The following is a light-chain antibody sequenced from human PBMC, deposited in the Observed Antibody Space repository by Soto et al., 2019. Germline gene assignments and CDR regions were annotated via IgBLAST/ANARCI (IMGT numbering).Light chain of an antibody. CDR2: GAS. Sequence: ETVLTQSPGTLSLSLGERATLSCRASQSISSSYLGWYQQKAGQAPRLLIYGASSRATGIPDRFSGSGSGTDFTLTISRLEPDDFAVYYCQQYNSSPFTFGPGTKVDVK. J-gene: IGKJ3*01. V-gene: IGKV3-20*01. CDR1: QSISSSY. CDR3: QQYNSSPFT.